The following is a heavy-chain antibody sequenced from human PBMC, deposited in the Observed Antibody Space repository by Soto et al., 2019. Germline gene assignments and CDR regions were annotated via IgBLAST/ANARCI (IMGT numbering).Heavy chain of an antibody. V-gene: IGHV1-18*04. Sequence: ASVKVSCKASGYTLTTYGISWVRQAPGQGLEWMGWISAYNGNTKYAQKLQGRVTMTTDTSTSTAYMELRSLRSDDTAVYYCARENWDYGLDVWGQGTTVTVSS. CDR3: ARENWDYGLDV. D-gene: IGHD7-27*01. CDR2: ISAYNGNT. CDR1: GYTLTTYG. J-gene: IGHJ6*02.